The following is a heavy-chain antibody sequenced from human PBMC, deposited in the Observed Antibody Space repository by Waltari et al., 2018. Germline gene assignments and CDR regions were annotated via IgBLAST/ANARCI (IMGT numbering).Heavy chain of an antibody. D-gene: IGHD4-17*01. J-gene: IGHJ3*02. Sequence: EVQLVASGGGLVQPGRSLRLSCAASGLTFDDYAMHWVRQAPGKGLEWVSGISWNSGSIGYADSVKGRFTISRDNAKNSLYLQMNSLRAEDTALYYCTKDISTTVGAFDIWGQGTMVTVSS. V-gene: IGHV3-9*01. CDR2: ISWNSGSI. CDR1: GLTFDDYA. CDR3: TKDISTTVGAFDI.